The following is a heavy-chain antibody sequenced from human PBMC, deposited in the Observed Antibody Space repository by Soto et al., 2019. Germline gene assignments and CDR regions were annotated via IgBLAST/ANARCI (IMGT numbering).Heavy chain of an antibody. CDR2: INPNSGGT. D-gene: IGHD6-6*01. J-gene: IGHJ6*02. Sequence: QVQLVQSGAEVKKPGASVKVSCKASGYTFTGYYMHWVRQAPGQGLEWMGWINPNSGGTNYAQKFQGRVTMTRDTSISTAYMELSRLRSDDTAVYYCLLGGGQLVRLRYYGMDVWGQGTTVTVSS. CDR1: GYTFTGYY. CDR3: LLGGGQLVRLRYYGMDV. V-gene: IGHV1-2*02.